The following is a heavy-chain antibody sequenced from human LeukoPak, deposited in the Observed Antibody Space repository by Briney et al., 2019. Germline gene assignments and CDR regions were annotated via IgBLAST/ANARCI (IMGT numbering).Heavy chain of an antibody. J-gene: IGHJ4*02. V-gene: IGHV3-23*01. CDR3: AKRSDYGVNSNYFDY. CDR2: ISDSVTST. D-gene: IGHD4-23*01. Sequence: GGSLRLSCAASGFTFSSYGMSWVRQAPGKGLEWVSAISDSVTSTYYADSVKGRFTISRANTKNTLYLQMNSLRAEDTAVYYCAKRSDYGVNSNYFDYWGQGTLVTVSS. CDR1: GFTFSSYG.